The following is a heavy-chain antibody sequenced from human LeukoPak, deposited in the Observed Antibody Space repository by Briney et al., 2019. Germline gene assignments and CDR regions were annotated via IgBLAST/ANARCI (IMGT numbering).Heavy chain of an antibody. V-gene: IGHV3-30-3*01. CDR1: GFTFSSYA. Sequence: GGSLRLSCAASGFTFSSYAMHWVRQAPGKGLEWVAVISYDGSNKYYADSVKGRFTISRDNSKNTLYLQMNSLRAEDTAVYYCASPTFYYDSSGPDAFDIWGQGTMVTVSS. J-gene: IGHJ3*02. D-gene: IGHD3-22*01. CDR3: ASPTFYYDSSGPDAFDI. CDR2: ISYDGSNK.